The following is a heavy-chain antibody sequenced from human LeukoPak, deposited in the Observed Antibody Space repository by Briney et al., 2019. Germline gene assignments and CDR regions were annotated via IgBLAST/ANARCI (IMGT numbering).Heavy chain of an antibody. CDR3: ARDPSGSYYSTFDY. J-gene: IGHJ4*02. Sequence: HSGGSLRLSCAASGFTFSSYEMNWVRQAPGKGLEWVSYISRSGSSIYYADSVRGRFTISRDNTKNSLYLQMNSLRAEDTAAYYCARDPSGSYYSTFDYWGQGTLVTVSS. D-gene: IGHD1-26*01. CDR1: GFTFSSYE. CDR2: ISRSGSSI. V-gene: IGHV3-48*03.